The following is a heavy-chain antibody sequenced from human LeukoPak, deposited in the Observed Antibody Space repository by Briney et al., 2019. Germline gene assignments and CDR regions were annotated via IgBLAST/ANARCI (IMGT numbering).Heavy chain of an antibody. CDR2: ISGSGGST. J-gene: IGHJ5*02. Sequence: PGGSLRLSCAASGFTFSSYAMSWVRQAPGKGLEWVSTISGSGGSTYYADSVKGRFTISRDNSKNTLYLQMNSLRAEDTAVYYCARDRDDILTGYYLPHNNWFDPWGQGTLVTVSS. CDR1: GFTFSSYA. D-gene: IGHD3-9*01. CDR3: ARDRDDILTGYYLPHNNWFDP. V-gene: IGHV3-23*01.